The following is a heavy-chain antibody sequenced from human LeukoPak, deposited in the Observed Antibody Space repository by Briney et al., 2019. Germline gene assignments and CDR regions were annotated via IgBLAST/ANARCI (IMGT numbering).Heavy chain of an antibody. Sequence: GGSLRLSCAASGFPFSSYWMAWVRQAPGKGLEWVASIKQDGGETFYVDSVKGRFTISRDNAKNSLYLQMNSLRAEDTAVYYCTREDHSDYNYWGQGTLVTVSS. CDR1: GFPFSSYW. J-gene: IGHJ4*02. CDR3: TREDHSDYNY. D-gene: IGHD5-12*01. CDR2: IKQDGGET. V-gene: IGHV3-7*01.